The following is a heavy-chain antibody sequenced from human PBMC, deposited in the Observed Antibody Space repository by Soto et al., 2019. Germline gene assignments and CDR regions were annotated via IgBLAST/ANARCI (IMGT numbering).Heavy chain of an antibody. Sequence: SQTLSLSCAFSGGSVSSSNMAWNRQKQSPWRCLEWLGRTYFRSKWYNEYAVSVRSRITITLDSSKNRVSLQLNSVSPEDTAVYYCARGLWSTFDYWGQGAQVTVSS. CDR3: ARGLWSTFDY. CDR1: GGSVSSSNMA. D-gene: IGHD2-21*01. J-gene: IGHJ4*03. CDR2: TYFRSKWYN. V-gene: IGHV6-1*01.